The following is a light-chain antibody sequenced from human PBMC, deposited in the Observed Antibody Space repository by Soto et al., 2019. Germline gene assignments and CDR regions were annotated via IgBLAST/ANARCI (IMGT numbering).Light chain of an antibody. CDR3: QKYNNWPRT. J-gene: IGKJ1*01. V-gene: IGKV3-15*01. CDR2: GAS. CDR1: QSVSGN. Sequence: EIVMTQSPATLSVSPGERATLSCRASQSVSGNLAWYQQKPGQAPRLLIYGASTRATGIPARFSGSGSGTELTLTISSLQSEDFAVYYCQKYNNWPRTFGQGTKVEIK.